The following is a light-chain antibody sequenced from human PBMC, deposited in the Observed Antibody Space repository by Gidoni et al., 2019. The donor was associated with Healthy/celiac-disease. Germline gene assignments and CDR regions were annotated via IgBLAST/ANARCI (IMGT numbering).Light chain of an antibody. V-gene: IGLV2-8*01. CDR1: SGDVGGYNY. CDR3: SSYAGSNNLV. Sequence: QSALTQPPSASGSPGQSVTFSCTGTSGDVGGYNYVSWYQLHPGKAPKLMIYEVSKRPSGVPDRFSGSKSGNTASLTGSGLQAEDEADYYCSSYAGSNNLVFGGGTKLTVL. CDR2: EVS. J-gene: IGLJ2*01.